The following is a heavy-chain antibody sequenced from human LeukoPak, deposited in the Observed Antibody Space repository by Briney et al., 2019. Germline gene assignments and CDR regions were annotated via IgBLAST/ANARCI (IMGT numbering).Heavy chain of an antibody. CDR2: ISSDGSNT. J-gene: IGHJ4*02. V-gene: IGHV3-74*01. Sequence: PGGSLRLSCAASGFTFSTYWMHWVRQAPGTGLVWVSLISSDGSNTNYADSVKGRFTISRDNAKNTLYLQMSSLRAEDTAVYYCARNGYFGSGSSLYWDQGTLVTVSS. CDR1: GFTFSTYW. CDR3: ARNGYFGSGSSLY. D-gene: IGHD3-10*01.